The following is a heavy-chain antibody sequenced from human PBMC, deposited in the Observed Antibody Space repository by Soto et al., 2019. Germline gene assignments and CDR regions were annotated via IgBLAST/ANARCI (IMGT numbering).Heavy chain of an antibody. CDR1: GYTFTGYY. J-gene: IGHJ4*02. CDR2: INPNSGGT. Sequence: ASVKVSCKASGYTFTGYYMHWVRQAPGQGLEWMGWINPNSGGTNYAQKFQGWVTMTRDTSISTAYMELSRLRSDDTAVYYCARGSVVLKLGFDYWGQGTLVTVSS. CDR3: ARGSVVLKLGFDY. V-gene: IGHV1-2*04. D-gene: IGHD3-10*01.